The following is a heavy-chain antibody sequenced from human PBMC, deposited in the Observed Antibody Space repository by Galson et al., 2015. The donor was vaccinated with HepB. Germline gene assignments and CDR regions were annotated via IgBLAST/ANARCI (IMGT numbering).Heavy chain of an antibody. D-gene: IGHD3-22*01. CDR3: ARFGLYDSSGYLFDY. CDR2: IDWDDDK. Sequence: PALVKPTQTLTLTCSFSGFSFSTSGTCVSWIRPPPGKALEWLARIDWDDDKYYSTSLKTRLTISKDTSKNQVVLTMTNMDPVDTATYYCARFGLYDSSGYLFDYWGQGTLVTVSS. J-gene: IGHJ4*02. CDR1: GFSFSTSGTC. V-gene: IGHV2-70*11.